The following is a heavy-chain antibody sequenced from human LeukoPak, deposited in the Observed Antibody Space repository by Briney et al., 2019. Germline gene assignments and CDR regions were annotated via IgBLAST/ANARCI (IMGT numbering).Heavy chain of an antibody. CDR2: IYHSGSP. V-gene: IGHV4-4*02. CDR3: ARVNINNWHSCDY. Sequence: SETLSLTCAVSGGSISSNNWWGWVRQPPGQGLEWIGEIYHSGSPNYNPSLKSRVTISVDKSRNHFSLNLSSVTAADTAVYYCARVNINNWHSCDYWGQGTLVTVSS. J-gene: IGHJ4*02. CDR1: GGSISSNNW. D-gene: IGHD1-1*01.